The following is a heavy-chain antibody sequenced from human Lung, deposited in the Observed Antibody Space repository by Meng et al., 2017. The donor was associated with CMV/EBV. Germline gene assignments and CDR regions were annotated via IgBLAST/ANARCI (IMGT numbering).Heavy chain of an antibody. CDR1: GFTFSSYG. Sequence: QVQLVESGGGVVQPGGSLRLSWAASGFTFSSYGMHWVRQAPGKGPEWVAFIRNDESDKYYGDSVKGRFTISRDTSKNTVDLQMNSLRTEDTAVYYCVKDDPVFHYWGQGTLVTVSS. V-gene: IGHV3-30*02. J-gene: IGHJ4*02. CDR3: VKDDPVFHY. CDR2: IRNDESDK.